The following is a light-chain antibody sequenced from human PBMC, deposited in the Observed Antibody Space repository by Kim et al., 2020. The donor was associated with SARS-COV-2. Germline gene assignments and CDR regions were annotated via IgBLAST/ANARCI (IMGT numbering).Light chain of an antibody. CDR1: NIGRKS. CDR3: QVWENTLRT. Sequence: VTPGKTARITCGGNNIGRKSIHWYQHKPGQAPVLVIYYDSDRPPGVSERFSASNSGNTATLAISSVEPGDEADYYCQVWENTLRTFGGGTKVTVL. V-gene: IGLV3-21*01. CDR2: YDS. J-gene: IGLJ2*01.